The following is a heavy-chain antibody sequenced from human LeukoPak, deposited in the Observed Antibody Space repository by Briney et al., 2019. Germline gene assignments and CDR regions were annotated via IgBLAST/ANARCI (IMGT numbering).Heavy chain of an antibody. V-gene: IGHV4-59*01. CDR3: ATTNVLLWFGELSKTAYFDY. CDR2: IYYSAST. J-gene: IGHJ4*02. CDR1: GVSIRSYS. D-gene: IGHD3-10*01. Sequence: PSETLSLTGTGSGVSIRSYSWNWLRQRPGKGLEWIGYIYYSASTNSNPSLKSRVTISVDTSNNQFSLNLISVTAADTAVYYCATTNVLLWFGELSKTAYFDYWGQGTLVTVSS.